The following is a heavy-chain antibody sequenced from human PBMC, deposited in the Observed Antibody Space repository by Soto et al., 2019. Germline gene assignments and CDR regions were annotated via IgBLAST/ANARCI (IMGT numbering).Heavy chain of an antibody. V-gene: IGHV1-18*01. CDR2: ISGYNGNT. Sequence: QVQLVQSRGEVKKPGASVKVSCKTSGYSFTTYDISWVRQAPGQGLEWMGWISGYNGNTNYAQKLKGRLTMTTDTSTSTAYMELRSLTSDDTAVYYCAREGPAPYYYYGMDVWGQGSTVTVSS. CDR1: GYSFTTYD. CDR3: AREGPAPYYYYGMDV. J-gene: IGHJ6*02.